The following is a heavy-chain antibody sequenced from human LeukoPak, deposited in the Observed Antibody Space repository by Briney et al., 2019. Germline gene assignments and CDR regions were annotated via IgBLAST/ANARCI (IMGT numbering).Heavy chain of an antibody. CDR3: ARDLHLYLYAFDI. D-gene: IGHD2-8*01. CDR2: IYTSGST. J-gene: IGHJ3*02. CDR1: GGSISSGSYY. V-gene: IGHV4-61*02. Sequence: PSETLSLTCTVSGGSISSGSYYWSWIRQPAGKGLEWIGRIYTSGSTNYNPSLKSRVTISVDTSKNQFSLKLSSVTAADTAVYYCARDLHLYLYAFDIWGQGTMVTVSS.